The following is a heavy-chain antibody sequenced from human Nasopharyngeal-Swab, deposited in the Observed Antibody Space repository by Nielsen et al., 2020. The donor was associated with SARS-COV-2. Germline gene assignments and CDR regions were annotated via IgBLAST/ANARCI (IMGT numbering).Heavy chain of an antibody. CDR2: IYSGGSST. V-gene: IGHV3-23*03. CDR3: AKAAPYYLDY. D-gene: IGHD3-22*01. CDR1: GFTFSSYA. Sequence: GESLKISCAASGFTFSSYAMSWVRQAPGKGLEWVSVIYSGGSSTYYADSVKGRFTISRDNSKNTLYLQMNSLRAEDTALYYCAKAAPYYLDYWGRGTLVTVSS. J-gene: IGHJ4*01.